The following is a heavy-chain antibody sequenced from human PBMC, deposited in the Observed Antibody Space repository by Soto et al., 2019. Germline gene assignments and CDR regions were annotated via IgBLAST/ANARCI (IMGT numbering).Heavy chain of an antibody. CDR1: GFTFSSYS. CDR3: ARLYSSSWYGDYYYGMDV. J-gene: IGHJ6*02. D-gene: IGHD6-13*01. CDR2: ISSSSSYI. V-gene: IGHV3-21*01. Sequence: GGSLRLSCAASGFTFSSYSMNWVRQAPGKGLEWVSSISSSSSYIYYADSVKGRFTISRDNAKNSLYLQMNSLRAEDTAVYYCARLYSSSWYGDYYYGMDVWGQGTTVTVYS.